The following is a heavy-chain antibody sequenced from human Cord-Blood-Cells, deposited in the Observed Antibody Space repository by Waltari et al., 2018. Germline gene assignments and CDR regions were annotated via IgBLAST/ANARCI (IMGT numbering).Heavy chain of an antibody. V-gene: IGHV1-2*04. CDR3: ARVTRATGYYYFDY. CDR1: GYTFTGYY. CDR2: ITPNSGGT. Sequence: QVQLVQSGAEVKKPGASVKVSCKASGYTFTGYYMPWFRQAPGQGLEWMGWITPNSGGTNYAQKFQGWVTMTRDTSISPAYMELSRLRSDDTAVYYCARVTRATGYYYFDYWGQGTLVTVSS. J-gene: IGHJ4*02. D-gene: IGHD3-9*01.